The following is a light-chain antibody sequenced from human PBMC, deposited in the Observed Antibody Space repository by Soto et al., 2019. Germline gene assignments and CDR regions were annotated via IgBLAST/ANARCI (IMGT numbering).Light chain of an antibody. Sequence: QSVLTQPPSVSGAPGQRVTISCTGSSSNIGAGYDVHWYQQLPGTAPKLLIYGNSSRPSGVPDRFSGSKSGTSASLAITGXXXXXXXXYYCQSYDSSLSGVVFCGGTKLTVL. V-gene: IGLV1-40*01. CDR1: SSNIGAGYD. J-gene: IGLJ2*01. CDR2: GNS. CDR3: QSYDSSLSGVV.